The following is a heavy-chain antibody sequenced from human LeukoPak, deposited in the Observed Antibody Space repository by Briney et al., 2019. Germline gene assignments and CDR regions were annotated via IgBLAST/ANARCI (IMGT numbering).Heavy chain of an antibody. V-gene: IGHV3-48*01. CDR1: GFTFSTYS. J-gene: IGHJ6*02. Sequence: GGSLRLSCAASGFTFSTYSMNWVRQAPGRGQEWVSYISSNSSTIYYADFVKGRFTISRDNAKNSLYLQMNSLRAEDTAVYYCARARGRYYYDSSGYRSYYGMDVWGQGTTVTVSS. D-gene: IGHD3-22*01. CDR3: ARARGRYYYDSSGYRSYYGMDV. CDR2: ISSNSSTI.